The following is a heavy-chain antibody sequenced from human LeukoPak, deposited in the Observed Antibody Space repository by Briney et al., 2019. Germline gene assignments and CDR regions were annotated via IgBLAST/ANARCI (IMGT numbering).Heavy chain of an antibody. CDR1: GGSISSYY. V-gene: IGHV4-59*01. J-gene: IGHJ4*02. CDR2: IYYSGST. D-gene: IGHD3-10*01. CDR3: ARGGYYGSGSLINY. Sequence: SETLSLTCTVSGGSISSYYWGWIRQPPGKGLEWIGYIYYSGSTNYNPSLKSRVTISVDTSKNQFSLKLSSVTAADTAVYYCARGGYYGSGSLINYWGQGTLVTVSS.